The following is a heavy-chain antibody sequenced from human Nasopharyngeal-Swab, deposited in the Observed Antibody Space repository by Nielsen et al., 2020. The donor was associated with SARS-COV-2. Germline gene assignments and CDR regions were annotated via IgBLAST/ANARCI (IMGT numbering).Heavy chain of an antibody. V-gene: IGHV3-23*01. J-gene: IGHJ4*02. CDR2: ISGSGGTT. D-gene: IGHD3-22*01. CDR3: AKGALLWESSGSHVFGYLDS. Sequence: GESLKISCAASGFTFSSYAMNWVRQGPGKGLEWVSEISGSGGTTYYADSVKGRFTISRDNSKNTLHLQMNSLRAEDTAVYYCAKGALLWESSGSHVFGYLDSWAQGALVTVSS. CDR1: GFTFSSYA.